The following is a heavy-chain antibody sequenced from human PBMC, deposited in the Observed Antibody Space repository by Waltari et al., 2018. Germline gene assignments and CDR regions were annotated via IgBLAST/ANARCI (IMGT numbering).Heavy chain of an antibody. V-gene: IGHV1-24*01. CDR2: FDPEDGEG. J-gene: IGHJ6*02. CDR1: GNSITESP. CDR3: ATGGDYDEYALHYFRGLDV. D-gene: IGHD4-17*01. Sequence: QVQLVQSEAEVMKPGASVKVSCKVSGNSITESPMHWVRQAPGKGLEWMGSFDPEDGEGTYAQGVLDRVTMTDDRSTNTAYMELSSLRLEDTAVYYCATGGDYDEYALHYFRGLDVWGQGTTVIVAS.